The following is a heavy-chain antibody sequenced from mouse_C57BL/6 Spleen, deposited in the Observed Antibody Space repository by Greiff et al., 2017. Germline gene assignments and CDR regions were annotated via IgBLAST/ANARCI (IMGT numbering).Heavy chain of an antibody. Sequence: EVQLVESGGGLVKPGGSLKLSCAASGFTFSSYAMSWVRQTPEKRLEWVATISDGGSYTYYPDNIKGRFTISRDNAKNNLYLQMSHLKSEDTAMYYCARGGDEYAMDYWGQGTSVTVSS. J-gene: IGHJ4*01. V-gene: IGHV5-4*01. D-gene: IGHD3-3*01. CDR1: GFTFSSYA. CDR2: ISDGGSYT. CDR3: ARGGDEYAMDY.